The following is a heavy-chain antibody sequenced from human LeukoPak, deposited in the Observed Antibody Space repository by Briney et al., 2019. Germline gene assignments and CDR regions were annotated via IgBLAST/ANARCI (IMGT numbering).Heavy chain of an antibody. Sequence: GGSLRLSCAASGFTFSSYWMSWVRQAPGQGLEWVANRKQDGSEKYYVDSVKGRFTISRDNAKNSLYLQMNSLRAEDTAVYYCARWGVRDIVVVPAAISSLDVWGKGTTVTVSS. CDR3: ARWGVRDIVVVPAAISSLDV. CDR2: RKQDGSEK. CDR1: GFTFSSYW. D-gene: IGHD2-2*01. V-gene: IGHV3-7*01. J-gene: IGHJ6*04.